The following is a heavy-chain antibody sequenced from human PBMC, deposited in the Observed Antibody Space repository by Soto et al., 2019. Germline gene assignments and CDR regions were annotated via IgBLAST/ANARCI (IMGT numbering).Heavy chain of an antibody. CDR3: ARDKRLTYYDFWSGYPSPHYGMDV. V-gene: IGHV1-46*01. D-gene: IGHD3-3*01. J-gene: IGHJ6*02. CDR2: INPSGGST. Sequence: QVQLVQSGAELKKPGASVKVSCKASGYTFTSYYMHWVRQAPGQGLEWMGIINPSGGSTSYAQKFQGRVTMTRDTSTSTVYMELSSLRSEDTAVYYCARDKRLTYYDFWSGYPSPHYGMDVWGQGTTVTVSS. CDR1: GYTFTSYY.